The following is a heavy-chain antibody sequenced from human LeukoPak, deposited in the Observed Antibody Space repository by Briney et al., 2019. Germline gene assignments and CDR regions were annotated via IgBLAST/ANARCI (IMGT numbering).Heavy chain of an antibody. J-gene: IGHJ6*03. Sequence: GASVKVSCKASGYTFTSYYMHWVRQAPGQGLEWMGIINPSGGSTSYAQKFQGRVTITADESTSTAYMELSSLRSEDTAVYYCARAPTPLITGTPSYYYYYMDVWGKGTTVTVSS. V-gene: IGHV1-46*01. D-gene: IGHD1-20*01. CDR2: INPSGGST. CDR3: ARAPTPLITGTPSYYYYYMDV. CDR1: GYTFTSYY.